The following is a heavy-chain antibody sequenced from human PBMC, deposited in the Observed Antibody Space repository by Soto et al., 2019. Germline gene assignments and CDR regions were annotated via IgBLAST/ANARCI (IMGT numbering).Heavy chain of an antibody. Sequence: SETLSLTCTVSGGSISNGGYYWTWIRQHPVKGLEWIGYIYYSGSTYYNPSLKSRVTISVDTSKNQFSLKLTSVTAADTAVYYCARDVTDFWSGHEGMDVWGQGTTVTVSS. CDR1: GGSISNGGYY. CDR2: IYYSGST. CDR3: ARDVTDFWSGHEGMDV. D-gene: IGHD3-3*01. J-gene: IGHJ6*02. V-gene: IGHV4-31*03.